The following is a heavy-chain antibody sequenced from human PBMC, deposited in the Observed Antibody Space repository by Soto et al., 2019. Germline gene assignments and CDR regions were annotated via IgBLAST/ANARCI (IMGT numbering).Heavy chain of an antibody. CDR2: ISTGGAYM. D-gene: IGHD2-21*01. CDR3: ARDIASPGGDYFDS. Sequence: EVQLVESGGGLVKPGGSLRLSCTASGFTLRTYIMNWVRQAPGKGLEWDSSISTGGAYMFYADSVKGRFTISRDNAQNSLFLQIDSPRAEDTAVYYCARDIASPGGDYFDSWGQGTLVTVSS. V-gene: IGHV3-21*06. CDR1: GFTLRTYI. J-gene: IGHJ4*02.